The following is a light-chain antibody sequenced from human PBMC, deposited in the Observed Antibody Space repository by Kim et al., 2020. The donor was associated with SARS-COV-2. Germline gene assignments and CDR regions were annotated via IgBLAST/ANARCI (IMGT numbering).Light chain of an antibody. J-gene: IGKJ3*01. CDR1: QSLVYVKGNVY. CDR2: KVY. Sequence: PASMSCRSTQSLVYVKGNVYFNWFHQKPDQSPRRLIYKVYNRDAGVPDTFSGIGSGTDFTLQISRVDTEDVGVYYCMQITQLPFTFGPETKVDIK. CDR3: MQITQLPFT. V-gene: IGKV2-30*01.